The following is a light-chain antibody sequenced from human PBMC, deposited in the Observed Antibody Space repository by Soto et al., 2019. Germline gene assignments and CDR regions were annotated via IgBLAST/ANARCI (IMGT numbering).Light chain of an antibody. Sequence: EIVLTQSPGTLSLSPGERATLSCRASQSVSTSYLAWYQQKPGQAPRLLIYGASSRATGIPDRFSGSWSGKDFTVTISRLEHEAFAVYYCQQYGSSLMYTFGQGTKLEIK. CDR1: QSVSTSY. V-gene: IGKV3-20*01. CDR2: GAS. J-gene: IGKJ2*01. CDR3: QQYGSSLMYT.